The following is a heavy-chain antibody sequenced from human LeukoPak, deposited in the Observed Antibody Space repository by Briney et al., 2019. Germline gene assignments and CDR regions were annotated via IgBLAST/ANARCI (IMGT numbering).Heavy chain of an antibody. CDR1: GYTFTSYG. CDR2: IIPIFGTA. V-gene: IGHV1-69*13. Sequence: SVKVSCKASGYTFTSYGISWVRQAPGQGLEWMGGIIPIFGTANYAQKFQGRVTITADESTSTAYMELSSLRSEDTAVYYCVRDGEGAAISVNYWFDPWGQGTLVTVSS. CDR3: VRDGEGAAISVNYWFDP. D-gene: IGHD2-2*02. J-gene: IGHJ5*02.